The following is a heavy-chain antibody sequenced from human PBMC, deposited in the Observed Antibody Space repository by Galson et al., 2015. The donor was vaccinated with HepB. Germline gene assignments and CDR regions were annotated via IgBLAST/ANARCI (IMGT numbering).Heavy chain of an antibody. CDR3: ARDLYYDFWSGYSENYFDY. CDR2: INPSGGST. Sequence: SVKVSCKASGYTFTSYYMHWVRQAPGQGLEWMGIINPSGGSTSYAQKFQGRVTMTRDTSTSTVYMELSSLRSEDTAVYYCARDLYYDFWSGYSENYFDYWGQGTLVTVSS. V-gene: IGHV1-46*01. CDR1: GYTFTSYY. D-gene: IGHD3-3*01. J-gene: IGHJ4*02.